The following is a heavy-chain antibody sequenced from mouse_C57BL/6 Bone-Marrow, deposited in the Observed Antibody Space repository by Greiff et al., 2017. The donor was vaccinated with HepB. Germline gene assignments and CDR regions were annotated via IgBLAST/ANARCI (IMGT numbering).Heavy chain of an antibody. D-gene: IGHD1-3*01. CDR3: ARHKSEAMDY. V-gene: IGHV5-6*01. CDR2: ISSGGSYT. Sequence: VQLVESGGDLVKPGGSLKLSCAASGFTFSSYGMSWVRQTPDKRLEWVATISSGGSYTYYPDSVKGRFTISRDNAKNTLYLQMSSLKSEDTAMYYCARHKSEAMDYWGQGTSVTVSS. CDR1: GFTFSSYG. J-gene: IGHJ4*01.